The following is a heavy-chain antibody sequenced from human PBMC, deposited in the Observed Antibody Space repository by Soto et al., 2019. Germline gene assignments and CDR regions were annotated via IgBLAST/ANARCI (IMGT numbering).Heavy chain of an antibody. D-gene: IGHD2-15*01. CDR2: MNPNSGNT. J-gene: IGHJ5*02. V-gene: IGHV1-8*01. CDR3: ARYWRDYSMGAGSWFDP. CDR1: GYTFASYD. Sequence: ASVKVSCKASGYTFASYDINWVRQATGQGLEWMGWMNPNSGNTGYAQKFQGRVTMTRNTSISTAYMELSSLRSEDTAVYYCARYWRDYSMGAGSWFDPWGQGTLVTVSS.